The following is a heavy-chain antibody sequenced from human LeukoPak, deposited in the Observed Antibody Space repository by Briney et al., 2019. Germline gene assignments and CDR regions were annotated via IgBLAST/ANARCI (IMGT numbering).Heavy chain of an antibody. J-gene: IGHJ4*02. CDR2: ISYDGSNK. Sequence: GGSLRLSCAASGFTISSYDMHWVRQAPGKGLEWVAVISYDGSNKYYADTVNGRFTISKDNPKNILYLQMNGLRAEDTAVYYCAREQAFFDYWGQGTLVTVSS. CDR3: AREQAFFDY. V-gene: IGHV3-33*05. CDR1: GFTISSYD.